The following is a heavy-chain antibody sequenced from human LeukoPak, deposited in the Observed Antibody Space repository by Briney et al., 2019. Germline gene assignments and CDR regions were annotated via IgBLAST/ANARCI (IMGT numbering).Heavy chain of an antibody. Sequence: GGSLRLSCAASGFTFSSYEMNWVRQAPGKGLEWVSYISSSGSTIYYADSVKGRFTISRDNSKNTLYLQMNSLRAEDTAVYYCAREGILTGYTAFDYWGQGTLVTVSS. CDR1: GFTFSSYE. CDR2: ISSSGSTI. D-gene: IGHD3-9*01. CDR3: AREGILTGYTAFDY. V-gene: IGHV3-48*03. J-gene: IGHJ4*02.